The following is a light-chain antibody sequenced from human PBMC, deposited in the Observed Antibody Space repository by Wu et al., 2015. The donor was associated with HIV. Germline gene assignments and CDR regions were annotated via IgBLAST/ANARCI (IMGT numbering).Light chain of an antibody. CDR3: QQYASSPLT. V-gene: IGKV3-20*01. CDR2: DAS. J-gene: IGKJ4*01. Sequence: EIVLTQSPATLSLSPGERATLSCRASQNLTSNSIAWYQQKPGRGPRLLIHDASDRATGIPDRFAGSGSGTDFTLTISTLEPEDFAVYYCQQYASSPLTFGPGTKVETK. CDR1: QNLTSNS.